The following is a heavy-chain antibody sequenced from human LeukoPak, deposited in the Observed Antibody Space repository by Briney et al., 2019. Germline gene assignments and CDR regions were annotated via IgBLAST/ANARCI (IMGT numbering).Heavy chain of an antibody. CDR3: ARDLGYCSSTSCYEFGDFDY. J-gene: IGHJ4*02. V-gene: IGHV3-74*01. D-gene: IGHD2-2*01. Sequence: GGSLRLSCAASGFTFSSYLMHWVRQAPGKGLVWVSRINSDGSSTSYADSVKGRFTISRDNAKNTLFLQMSSLRAEDTAVYYCARDLGYCSSTSCYEFGDFDYWGQGTLVTVSS. CDR2: INSDGSST. CDR1: GFTFSSYL.